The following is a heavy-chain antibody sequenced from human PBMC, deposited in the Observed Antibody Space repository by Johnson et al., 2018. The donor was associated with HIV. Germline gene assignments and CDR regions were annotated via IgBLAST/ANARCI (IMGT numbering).Heavy chain of an antibody. CDR2: MSYEGSNK. V-gene: IGHV3-30*04. CDR1: GFTFSSYA. CDR3: AKARDATRQTDALDV. J-gene: IGHJ3*01. Sequence: QVQLVESGGGGVQPGRSLRLSGAASGFTFSSYAMHGVRQAPGKGREWGAVMSYEGSNKYYADSVKGRFTISRDNSKNTLFLEMNSLRAEDTSVYYCAKARDATRQTDALDVWGQGTMVTVSS.